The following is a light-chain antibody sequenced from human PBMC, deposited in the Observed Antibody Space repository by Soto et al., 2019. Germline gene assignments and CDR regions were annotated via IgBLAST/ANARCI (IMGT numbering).Light chain of an antibody. CDR2: RNN. J-gene: IGLJ1*01. Sequence: QSVLTQPPSASGTPGQRVTISCSGSSSNIGSNYVYWYQQLPGTAPKLFIYRNNQRPSGVPDRFSGSKSGTSASLAISGLRSEDEADYYCAAWDDSLSVLFGTGTKVTVL. CDR1: SSNIGSNY. V-gene: IGLV1-47*01. CDR3: AAWDDSLSVL.